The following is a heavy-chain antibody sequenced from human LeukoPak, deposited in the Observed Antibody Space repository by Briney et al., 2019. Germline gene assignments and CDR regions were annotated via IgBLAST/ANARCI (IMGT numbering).Heavy chain of an antibody. CDR3: ARLRTYSSSSFQPEQDAFDI. CDR2: IYHSGTT. V-gene: IGHV4-30-2*06. D-gene: IGHD6-6*01. J-gene: IGHJ3*02. Sequence: SETLSLTCSVSGGSISSGGYSWSWIRQSPGKGLEWIGYIYHSGTTYYNPSLKSRVTISVDTSKNQFSLKLSSVTAADTAVYYCARLRTYSSSSFQPEQDAFDIWGQGTMVTVSS. CDR1: GGSISSGGYS.